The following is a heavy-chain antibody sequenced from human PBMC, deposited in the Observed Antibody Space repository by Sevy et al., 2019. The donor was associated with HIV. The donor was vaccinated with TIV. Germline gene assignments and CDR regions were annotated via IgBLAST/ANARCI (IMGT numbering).Heavy chain of an antibody. CDR1: GFTFSSYS. CDR2: RSSSSSYI. J-gene: IGHJ4*02. CDR3: ARSHVSSWYYFDY. D-gene: IGHD6-13*01. Sequence: GGSLRLSCAASGFTFSSYSMNWVRRAPGKGLEWVSSRSSSSSYIDYADSVKGRFTISRDNAKNSLYLQMNSLRAEDTAVYYSARSHVSSWYYFDYWGQGTLVTVSS. V-gene: IGHV3-21*01.